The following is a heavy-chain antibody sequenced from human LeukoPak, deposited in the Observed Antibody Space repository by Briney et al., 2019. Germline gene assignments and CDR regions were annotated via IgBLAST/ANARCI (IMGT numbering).Heavy chain of an antibody. D-gene: IGHD4-11*01. V-gene: IGHV4-61*02. CDR1: GGSISSGDHY. CDR3: ARGTVTTPYYYYYMDV. CDR2: IYTSGST. Sequence: PSQTLSLTCTVSGGSISSGDHYWSWIRQPAGQGLEWIGRIYTSGSTNYHPSLKSRVTISVDTSKNQFSLKLSPVTAADTAVYYCARGTVTTPYYYYYMDVWGKGTTVTVSS. J-gene: IGHJ6*03.